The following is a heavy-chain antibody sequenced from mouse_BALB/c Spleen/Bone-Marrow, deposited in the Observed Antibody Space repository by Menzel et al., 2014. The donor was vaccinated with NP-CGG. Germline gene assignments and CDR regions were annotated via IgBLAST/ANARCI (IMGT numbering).Heavy chain of an antibody. Sequence: EVQLQQSGPDLVKPGASVKMSCKASGYTFTSYVIHWVKQKPGQGLEWIGYIHPYNDGTRYNEKFKGKATLTSDKSSSTAYMELSSLTSEDSAVYYCARSRICRYDGDYAMDYWGQGTSGTVSS. J-gene: IGHJ4*01. CDR2: IHPYNDGT. D-gene: IGHD2-14*01. CDR3: ARSRICRYDGDYAMDY. V-gene: IGHV1-14*01. CDR1: GYTFTSYV.